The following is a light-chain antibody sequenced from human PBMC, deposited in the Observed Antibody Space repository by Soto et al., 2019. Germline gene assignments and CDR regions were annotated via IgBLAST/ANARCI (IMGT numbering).Light chain of an antibody. CDR3: QQYQKSPRA. CDR1: QTVCGSS. Sequence: RQCPGILALSRGERGSXSCRASQTVCGSSLAWYQQRPGHAPRLLIYDTSKRATGIPDRFSGSGSGTDFTLTISRLEPEDFAVYFCQQYQKSPRACGQGTKVDI. CDR2: DTS. V-gene: IGKV3-20*01. J-gene: IGKJ1*01.